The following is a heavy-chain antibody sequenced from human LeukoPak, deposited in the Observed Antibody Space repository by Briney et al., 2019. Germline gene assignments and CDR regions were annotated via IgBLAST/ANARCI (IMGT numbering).Heavy chain of an antibody. Sequence: PSQTLSLTCTVSGGSISSGGYYWSWIRQPPGKGLEWIGYIYHSGSTYYNPSLKSRVTISVDRSKNQFSLKLSSVTAADTAVYYCARDIGEGYFDYWGQGTLVTVSS. D-gene: IGHD2-21*01. V-gene: IGHV4-30-2*01. CDR3: ARDIGEGYFDY. J-gene: IGHJ4*02. CDR1: GGSISSGGYY. CDR2: IYHSGST.